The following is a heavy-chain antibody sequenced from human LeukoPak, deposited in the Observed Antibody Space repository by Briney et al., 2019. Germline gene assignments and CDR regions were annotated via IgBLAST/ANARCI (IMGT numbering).Heavy chain of an antibody. CDR1: GFTFSSYS. J-gene: IGHJ4*02. CDR2: ISSSSSYI. Sequence: GGSLRLSCAASGFTFSSYSMNWVRQAPGKGLEWVSSISSSSSYIYYADSVKGRFTISRDNAKNSLYLQMNSLRAEDTAVYYCARDSAGAILLDYWSQGTLVTVSS. CDR3: ARDSAGAILLDY. V-gene: IGHV3-21*01.